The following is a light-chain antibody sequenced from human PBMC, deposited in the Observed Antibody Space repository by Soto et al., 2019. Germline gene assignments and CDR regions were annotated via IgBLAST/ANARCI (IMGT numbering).Light chain of an antibody. V-gene: IGLV2-14*01. CDR3: NSYTSRYTFV. J-gene: IGLJ1*01. CDR1: SXDVGGYNY. Sequence: QSALTQPASVSGSPGQSITISCTGTSXDVGGYNYVCWYQHHPGKAPKLTIYEVNHRPSEVSTRFSGSKSGNTASLTISGLQPEDEAAYYCNSYTSRYTFVLGTGTTVTVL. CDR2: EVN.